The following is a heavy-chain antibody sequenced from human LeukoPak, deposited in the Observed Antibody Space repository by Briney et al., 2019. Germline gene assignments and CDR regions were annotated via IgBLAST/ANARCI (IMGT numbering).Heavy chain of an antibody. Sequence: SETLSLTCTVSGGSISSYYWSWIRQPPGKGLEWIGYIYYSGSTNYNPSLKSRVTIPVDTSKNQFSLKLSSVTAADTAVYCCARALRARITGTTASVYGMDVWGQGTTVTVSS. D-gene: IGHD1-20*01. V-gene: IGHV4-59*01. CDR1: GGSISSYY. J-gene: IGHJ6*02. CDR3: ARALRARITGTTASVYGMDV. CDR2: IYYSGST.